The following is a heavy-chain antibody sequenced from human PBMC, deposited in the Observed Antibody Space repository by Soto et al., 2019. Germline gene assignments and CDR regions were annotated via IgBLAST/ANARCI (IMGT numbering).Heavy chain of an antibody. CDR2: ISHAGSNK. CDR3: ATHRLAVAVNLDGMDV. Sequence: QVQLVESGGGVVQPGRSLRLSCAASGFTFSSYGVHWVRQAPGKGLEWVAVISHAGSNKYFADSVEGRFTIPRDNTQNTLYLQMNSLRAEDRAVYYWATHRLAVAVNLDGMDVWGQGPTVTVS. CDR1: GFTFSSYG. J-gene: IGHJ6*02. D-gene: IGHD6-19*01. V-gene: IGHV3-30*03.